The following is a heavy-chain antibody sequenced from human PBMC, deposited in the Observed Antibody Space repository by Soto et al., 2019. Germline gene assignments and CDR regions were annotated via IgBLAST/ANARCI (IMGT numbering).Heavy chain of an antibody. D-gene: IGHD2-15*01. V-gene: IGHV3-33*01. CDR3: ARYRYCGGDSCSWGYLDY. J-gene: IGHJ4*01. Sequence: QAQLVESGGGVVQPGRSLRLSCAASGFTLSNYGMHWVRQAPGEPLEWIAVIWFDGTNTYYADSVKGRFTISRDNSKNTLYLQMNSLRVEDTAVYYCARYRYCGGDSCSWGYLDYWGHGTLVTVSS. CDR2: IWFDGTNT. CDR1: GFTLSNYG.